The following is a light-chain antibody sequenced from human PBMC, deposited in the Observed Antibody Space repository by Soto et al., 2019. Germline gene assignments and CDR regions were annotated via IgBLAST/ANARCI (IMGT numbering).Light chain of an antibody. Sequence: EKVMTQCPATLSLSLGERATLSCRASESVSNNLAWYHQRPGQAPRLLIYGASTRATGIPDRFSGSGSGTEFTLTITSLQSEDFGFYFCQQYDYWLSLTFGGGTKV. V-gene: IGKV3-15*01. CDR3: QQYDYWLSLT. J-gene: IGKJ4*01. CDR2: GAS. CDR1: ESVSNN.